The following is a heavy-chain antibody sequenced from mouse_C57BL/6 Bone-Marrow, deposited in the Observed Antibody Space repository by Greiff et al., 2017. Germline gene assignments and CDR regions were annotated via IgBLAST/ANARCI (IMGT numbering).Heavy chain of an antibody. V-gene: IGHV5-4*01. CDR2: ISDGGSYA. CDR3: GREGNYGSSYYFDY. J-gene: IGHJ2*01. CDR1: GFTFSSYA. Sequence: EVKLVESGGGLVKPGGSLKLSCAASGFTFSSYAMSWVRQTPEKRLEWVATISDGGSYAYYPDNVKGRFTISRDNAKNNLYLQMSHLKSEDTAMYYCGREGNYGSSYYFDYWGQGTTLTVSS. D-gene: IGHD1-1*01.